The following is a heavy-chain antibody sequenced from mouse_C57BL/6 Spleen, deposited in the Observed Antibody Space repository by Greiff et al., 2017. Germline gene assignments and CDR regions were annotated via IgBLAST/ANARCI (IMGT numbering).Heavy chain of an antibody. D-gene: IGHD2-1*01. Sequence: EVKLQQSGPELVKPGASVKISCKASGYSFTDYNMNWVKQSNGKSLEWIGVINPNYGTTSYNQKFKGKATLTVDQSSSTAYMQLNSLTSEDSAVYYCARIGNYYGNYVWYFDVWGTGTTVTVAS. CDR1: GYSFTDYN. J-gene: IGHJ1*03. CDR3: ARIGNYYGNYVWYFDV. V-gene: IGHV1-39*01. CDR2: INPNYGTT.